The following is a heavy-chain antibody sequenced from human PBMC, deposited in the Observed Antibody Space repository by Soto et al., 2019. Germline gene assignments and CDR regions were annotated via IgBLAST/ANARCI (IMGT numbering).Heavy chain of an antibody. CDR3: ARKSSSSSWFDP. J-gene: IGHJ5*02. CDR2: ISTYNGNT. V-gene: IGHV1-18*01. Sequence: ASVKVSCKASGYTFFTYGITWVRQAPGQGLEWMGWISTYNGNTNYVQKLQGRVTMTTDTSTRTAYMELRSLTSDDTAMYYCARKSSSSSWFDPLGQGTPVTVS. CDR1: GYTFFTYG. D-gene: IGHD6-6*01.